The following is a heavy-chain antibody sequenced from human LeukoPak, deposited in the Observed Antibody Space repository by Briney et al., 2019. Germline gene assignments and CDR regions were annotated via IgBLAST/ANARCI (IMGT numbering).Heavy chain of an antibody. Sequence: GGSLRLSCAASGFTVSSKHMSWVRQAPGKGLEWVAVIYNGDRTYYADSVKGRFTISRDNSKNTLFLQMNSLRAEDTAVYYCARGDRAASGFDSWGQGTLVTVSS. CDR2: IYNGDRT. CDR1: GFTVSSKH. CDR3: ARGDRAASGFDS. V-gene: IGHV3-53*01. J-gene: IGHJ4*02. D-gene: IGHD6-13*01.